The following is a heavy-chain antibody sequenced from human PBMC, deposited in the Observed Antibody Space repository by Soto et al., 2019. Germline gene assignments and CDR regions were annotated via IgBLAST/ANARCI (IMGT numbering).Heavy chain of an antibody. CDR3: AKDPYSSGWYYVY. Sequence: GSLRRSCAASGFTFSSYAMSWVRQAPGKGLEWVSAISGSGGSTYYADSVKGRFTISRDNSKNTLYLQMNSLRAEDTAVYYCAKDPYSSGWYYVYWGQGTLVTVSS. V-gene: IGHV3-23*01. D-gene: IGHD6-19*01. CDR2: ISGSGGST. J-gene: IGHJ4*02. CDR1: GFTFSSYA.